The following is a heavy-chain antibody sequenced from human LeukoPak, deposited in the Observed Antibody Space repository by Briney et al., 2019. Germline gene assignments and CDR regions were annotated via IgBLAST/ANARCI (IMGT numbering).Heavy chain of an antibody. D-gene: IGHD3-22*01. CDR1: GFTFSSYS. V-gene: IGHV3-21*04. J-gene: IGHJ4*02. CDR3: AKDPMVRVVVLMNY. Sequence: PGGSLRLSCAASGFTFSSYSMNWVRQAPGKGLEWVSFISSSRSYIYYADSVKGRFTISRDNSKNTLYLQMNSLRAEDTAVYYCAKDPMVRVVVLMNYWGQGTLVTVSS. CDR2: ISSSRSYI.